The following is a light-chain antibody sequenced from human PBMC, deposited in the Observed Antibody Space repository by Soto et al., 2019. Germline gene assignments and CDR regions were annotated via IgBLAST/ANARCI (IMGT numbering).Light chain of an antibody. CDR1: QSVTSNY. CDR3: QHYGSSPRT. Sequence: EIVLTQSPGTLSLSPGERATLSCRASQSVTSNYLAWYQHKPGQAPRLLIYGASSRATGIPDRFSGSGAGTDFALTISRLEPEDFAVYYCQHYGSSPRTFGQGTKLEIK. J-gene: IGKJ2*01. CDR2: GAS. V-gene: IGKV3-20*01.